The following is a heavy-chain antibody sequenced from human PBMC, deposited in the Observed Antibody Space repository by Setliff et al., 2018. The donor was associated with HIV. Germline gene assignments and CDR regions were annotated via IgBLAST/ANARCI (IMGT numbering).Heavy chain of an antibody. Sequence: SETLSLTCDVSGDLIRNSYYYWAWIRQSPGRGLQWIGSVYFSGSASYNSSLKSRVTISVDTATSHFSLKVTSVTAADTAVCFCLRQYRGSSTKDKIDYWGQGTLVTVSS. CDR2: VYFSGSA. V-gene: IGHV4-39*07. CDR3: LRQYRGSSTKDKIDY. CDR1: GDLIRNSYYY. J-gene: IGHJ4*02. D-gene: IGHD2-2*01.